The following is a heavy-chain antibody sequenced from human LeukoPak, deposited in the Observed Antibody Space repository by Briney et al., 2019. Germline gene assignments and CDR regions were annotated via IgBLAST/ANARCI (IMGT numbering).Heavy chain of an antibody. Sequence: HPGGSLRLSCAASGFTFSRYSMNWVRQAPGKGLEWVSYISSSSSTKYYVDSVKGRFTISRDNAKNSLYLQMNSLRDEDTAVYYCARDGRYDSSGYYDYWGQGILVTVSA. CDR1: GFTFSRYS. J-gene: IGHJ4*02. V-gene: IGHV3-48*02. CDR3: ARDGRYDSSGYYDY. CDR2: ISSSSSTK. D-gene: IGHD3-22*01.